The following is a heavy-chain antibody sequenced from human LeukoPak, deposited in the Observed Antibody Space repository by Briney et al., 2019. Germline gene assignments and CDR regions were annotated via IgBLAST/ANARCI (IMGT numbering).Heavy chain of an antibody. Sequence: GGSLRLSCAASGFTFNHYGLSWVRQAPGKGLEWVSSIKGRFTISRDNSKNTLFLQMNSLRAEDTAVYYCAKDERRGGPDDYWGQGTLVTVSS. CDR1: GFTFNHYG. J-gene: IGHJ4*02. V-gene: IGHV3-23*01. CDR2: I. D-gene: IGHD1-1*01. CDR3: AKDERRGGPDDY.